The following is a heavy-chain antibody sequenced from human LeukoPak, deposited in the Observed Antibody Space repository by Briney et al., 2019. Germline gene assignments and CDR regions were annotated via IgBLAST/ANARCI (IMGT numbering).Heavy chain of an antibody. Sequence: PGRSLRLSCAVSGLTFSSYSMNWVRQAPGKGLEWVSYISFSSSTIYYADSVKGRFTISRDNAKNSLYLQMNSLRAEDTAVYYCARDCRHSSGCDYWGQGTLVTVSS. CDR3: ARDCRHSSGCDY. D-gene: IGHD6-19*01. J-gene: IGHJ4*02. CDR1: GLTFSSYS. CDR2: ISFSSSTI. V-gene: IGHV3-48*01.